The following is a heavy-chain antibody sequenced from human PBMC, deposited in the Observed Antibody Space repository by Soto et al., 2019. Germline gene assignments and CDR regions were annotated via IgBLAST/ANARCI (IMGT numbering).Heavy chain of an antibody. V-gene: IGHV3-11*01. CDR2: ISSSGSTI. D-gene: IGHD3-9*01. Sequence: GSLRLSCAASGFTFSDYYMSWIRQAPGKGLEWVSYISSSGSTIYYADSVKGRFTISRDNAKNSLYLQMNSLRAEDTAVYYCAREVKYYDILTGYSDYWGQGTLVTVSS. CDR3: AREVKYYDILTGYSDY. J-gene: IGHJ4*02. CDR1: GFTFSDYY.